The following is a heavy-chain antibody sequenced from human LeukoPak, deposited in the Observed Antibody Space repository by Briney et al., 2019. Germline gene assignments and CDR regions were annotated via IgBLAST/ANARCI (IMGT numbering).Heavy chain of an antibody. D-gene: IGHD3-16*01. CDR2: TSSYNSNP. CDR3: VRGANWGFDY. Sequence: GASVKVSCKTSGYTFTSYGISWARQAPGQGLEWMGRTSSYNSNPKYAQKLQGRVTMTTDPPRSTAYMELRSLSFDDTAVYYCVRGANWGFDYWGQGTQVTASS. V-gene: IGHV1-18*01. J-gene: IGHJ4*02. CDR1: GYTFTSYG.